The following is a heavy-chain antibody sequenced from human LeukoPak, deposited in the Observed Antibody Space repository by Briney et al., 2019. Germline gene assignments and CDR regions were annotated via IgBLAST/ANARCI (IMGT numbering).Heavy chain of an antibody. V-gene: IGHV4-59*01. CDR3: ARARGYSYGYPFDY. CDR2: IYYSGST. J-gene: IGHJ4*02. CDR1: GGSTSSYY. D-gene: IGHD5-18*01. Sequence: PSETLSLTCTVSGGSTSSYYWSWIRQPPGKGLEWIGYIYYSGSTNYNPSLKSRVTISVDTSKNQFSLKLSSVTAADTAVYYCARARGYSYGYPFDYWGQGTLVTVSS.